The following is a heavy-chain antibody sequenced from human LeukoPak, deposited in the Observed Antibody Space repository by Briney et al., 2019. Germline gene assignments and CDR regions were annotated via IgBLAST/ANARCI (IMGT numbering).Heavy chain of an antibody. V-gene: IGHV3-23*01. D-gene: IGHD2-2*01. CDR3: AKAHTSSYYYFHS. CDR1: GFTFGIYA. Sequence: GGALRLSCAASGFTFGIYAMSWVRQAPGKGLEWVSTISNNGGSTFYADSVKGRYTISRDNSKNTLDLQMNSLRAEDTALYYCAKAHTSSYYYFHSWGQGTLVTVFS. J-gene: IGHJ4*02. CDR2: ISNNGGST.